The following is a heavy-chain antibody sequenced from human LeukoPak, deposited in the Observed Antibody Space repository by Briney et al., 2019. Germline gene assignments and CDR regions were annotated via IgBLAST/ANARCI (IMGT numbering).Heavy chain of an antibody. CDR3: ARGDFDF. CDR2: IKHDGSGK. J-gene: IGHJ4*02. V-gene: IGHV3-7*03. Sequence: KGLEWVASIKHDGSGKYYVDSVKGRFTISRDNAENSLSLQMNSLRAEDTALYYCARGDFDFWGQGILVTVSS.